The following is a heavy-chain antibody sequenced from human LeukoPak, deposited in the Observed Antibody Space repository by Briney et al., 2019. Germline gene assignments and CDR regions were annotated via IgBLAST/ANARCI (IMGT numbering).Heavy chain of an antibody. J-gene: IGHJ4*02. CDR1: GFTFSTFA. D-gene: IGHD4-17*01. V-gene: IGHV4-59*01. Sequence: TGGSLRLSCAASGFTFSTFAMSWVRQAPGKGLEWIGCIYYSGNTNYNPSLKSRITIAIDTSKNQFSLKLSSVTAADTAVYYCARGTVTLDYWGQGTLVTVSS. CDR2: IYYSGNT. CDR3: ARGTVTLDY.